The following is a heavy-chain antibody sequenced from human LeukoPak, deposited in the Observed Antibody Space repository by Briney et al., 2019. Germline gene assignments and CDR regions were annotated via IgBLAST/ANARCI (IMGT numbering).Heavy chain of an antibody. CDR3: ARRDSSGWQGRWAFDY. Sequence: SETLSLTCTVSGGSISSGGYYWSWIRQHPGKGLEWIGYIYYSGSTYYNPSLKGRVTISVDTSKNQFSLKLSSVTAADTAVYYCARRDSSGWQGRWAFDYWGQGTLVTVSS. D-gene: IGHD6-19*01. J-gene: IGHJ4*02. CDR1: GGSISSGGYY. CDR2: IYYSGST. V-gene: IGHV4-31*03.